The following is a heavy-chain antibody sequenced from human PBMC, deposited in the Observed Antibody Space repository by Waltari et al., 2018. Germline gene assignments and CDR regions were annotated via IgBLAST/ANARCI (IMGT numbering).Heavy chain of an antibody. D-gene: IGHD1-26*01. CDR1: GGSISSYY. CDR3: ARDGTYGMDV. Sequence: QVQLQESGPGLVKPSETLSLTCTVHGGSISSYYWSWIRQPPGKGLEWIGYIYYSGSTNYTPSLKSRVTISVDTSKNQFSLKLSSVTAADTAVYYCARDGTYGMDVWGQGTTVTVSS. CDR2: IYYSGST. V-gene: IGHV4-59*01. J-gene: IGHJ6*02.